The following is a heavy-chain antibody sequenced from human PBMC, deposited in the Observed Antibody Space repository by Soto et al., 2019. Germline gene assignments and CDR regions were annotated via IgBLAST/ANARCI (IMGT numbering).Heavy chain of an antibody. CDR1: GFTFSSYA. D-gene: IGHD2-2*01. J-gene: IGHJ6*02. CDR2: ISYDGSNK. Sequence: GGSLRLSCAASGFTFSSYAMHWVRQAPGKGLEWVAVISYDGSNKYYADSVKGRFTISRDNSKNTLYLQMNSLRAEDTAVYYCARDLYCSSTSCYYGMDVWGQGTTVTVSS. CDR3: ARDLYCSSTSCYYGMDV. V-gene: IGHV3-30-3*01.